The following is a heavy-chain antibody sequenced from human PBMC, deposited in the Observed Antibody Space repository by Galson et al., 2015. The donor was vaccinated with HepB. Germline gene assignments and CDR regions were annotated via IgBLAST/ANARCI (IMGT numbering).Heavy chain of an antibody. CDR3: ARDGWDDYRSYYFDY. J-gene: IGHJ4*02. D-gene: IGHD4-11*01. CDR1: GFTFSSYN. Sequence: SLRLSCAVSGFTFSSYNMNWVRQAPGKGLEWVSSISRSSSYIYYADSVKGRFTISRDNAKNSLSLQMSSLRAEDTAVYYCARDGWDDYRSYYFDYWGQGTLVTVSS. V-gene: IGHV3-21*01. CDR2: ISRSSSYI.